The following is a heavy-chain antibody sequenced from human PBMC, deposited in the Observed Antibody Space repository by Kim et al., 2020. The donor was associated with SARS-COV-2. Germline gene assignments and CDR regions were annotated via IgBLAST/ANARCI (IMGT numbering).Heavy chain of an antibody. V-gene: IGHV5-51*01. J-gene: IGHJ1*01. Sequence: GESLKISCKGSGYSFTSYWIGWVRQMPGKGLEWMGIIYPGDSDTRYSPSFQGQVTISADKSISTAYLQWTSLKASDTAMYYCASTTAAAAKYFQHWGQGTLATVSS. CDR2: IYPGDSDT. D-gene: IGHD2-2*01. CDR1: GYSFTSYW. CDR3: ASTTAAAAKYFQH.